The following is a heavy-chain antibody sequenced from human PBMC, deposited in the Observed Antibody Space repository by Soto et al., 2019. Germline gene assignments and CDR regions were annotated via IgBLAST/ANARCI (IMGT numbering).Heavy chain of an antibody. J-gene: IGHJ4*02. D-gene: IGHD4-17*01. CDR3: ARPRRKDGDGGDFDS. V-gene: IGHV1-69*13. Sequence: SVKVSCKASGGTFSSYAISWVRQAPGQGPEWMGGIIPIFGTANYAQKFQGRVTITADESTSTAYMELSSLRSEDTAVYYCARPRRKDGDGGDFDSGGKGTRAT. CDR1: GGTFSSYA. CDR2: IIPIFGTA.